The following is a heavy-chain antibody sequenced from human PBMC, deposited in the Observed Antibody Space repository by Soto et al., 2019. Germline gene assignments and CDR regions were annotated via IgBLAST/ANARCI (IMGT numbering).Heavy chain of an antibody. J-gene: IGHJ4*02. CDR2: IYWDDDK. Sequence: SGPTLVNPTQTLTLTCTFSGFSLSTSGVGVGWIRQPPGKALEWLALIYWDDDKRYSTSLKSRLTITKDTSKNQVVLTMTNKEPVDTATYYCAHRLLFSRVYWGQGTLVTVSS. CDR1: GFSLSTSGVG. V-gene: IGHV2-5*02. CDR3: AHRLLFSRVY.